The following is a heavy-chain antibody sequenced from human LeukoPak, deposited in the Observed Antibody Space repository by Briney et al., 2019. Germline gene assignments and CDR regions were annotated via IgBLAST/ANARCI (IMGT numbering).Heavy chain of an antibody. CDR1: GFTFGDYA. CDR2: IRSKAYGGTT. D-gene: IGHD1-1*01. Sequence: PGGSLRLSCSASGFTFGDYAMSWVRQAPGKGLEWVGSIRSKAYGGTTKYAASVEGRFSISRDDSKSIAYLQMNSPKTEDTAVYYCSRDLNWSFDYWGQGILVTVSS. CDR3: SRDLNWSFDY. V-gene: IGHV3-49*04. J-gene: IGHJ4*02.